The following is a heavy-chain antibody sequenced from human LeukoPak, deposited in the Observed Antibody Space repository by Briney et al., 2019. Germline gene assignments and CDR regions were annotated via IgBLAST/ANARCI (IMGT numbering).Heavy chain of an antibody. V-gene: IGHV3-30*18. J-gene: IGHJ4*02. D-gene: IGHD3-10*01. Sequence: QSGGSLRLSCVASGFTFSTYGMHWVRQAPGKGLEWVSVISYDGSNKYYPDSVKGRFTISRDNSKNTLYLQMNSLRAEDSAVYYCAKDRGYITYYFDYWGQGTLATVSS. CDR2: ISYDGSNK. CDR3: AKDRGYITYYFDY. CDR1: GFTFSTYG.